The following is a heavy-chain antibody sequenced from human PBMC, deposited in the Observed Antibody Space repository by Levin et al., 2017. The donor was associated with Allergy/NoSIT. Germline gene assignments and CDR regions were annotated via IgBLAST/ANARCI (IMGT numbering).Heavy chain of an antibody. D-gene: IGHD2-15*01. Sequence: LSQTLSLPCAVYGGSFSGYYWSWLRQPPGKGLEWIGEINHSGSTNYNPSLKSRVTISVDTSKNQFSLKLSSVTAADTAVYYCARGSADIVVVVAATPFDYWGQGTLVTVSS. CDR1: GGSFSGYY. J-gene: IGHJ4*02. CDR3: ARGSADIVVVVAATPFDY. V-gene: IGHV4-34*01. CDR2: INHSGST.